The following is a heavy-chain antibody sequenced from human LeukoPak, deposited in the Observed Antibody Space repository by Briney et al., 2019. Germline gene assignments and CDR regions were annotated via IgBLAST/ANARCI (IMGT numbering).Heavy chain of an antibody. CDR2: ISSSSSYI. CDR1: GFTFSIYT. J-gene: IGHJ4*02. V-gene: IGHV3-21*01. D-gene: IGHD3-22*01. Sequence: GGSLRLSCAVSGFTFSIYTMNWVRQAPGKGLEWVSSISSSSSYIYYADSVKGRFTISRDNAKNSLYLQMNSLRDEDTAVYYCAREIVVDYWGQGTLVTVSS. CDR3: AREIVVDY.